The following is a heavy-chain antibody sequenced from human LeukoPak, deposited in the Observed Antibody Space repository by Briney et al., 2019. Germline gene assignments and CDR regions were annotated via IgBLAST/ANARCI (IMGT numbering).Heavy chain of an antibody. CDR2: ISYDGSNK. D-gene: IGHD2-2*01. J-gene: IGHJ5*02. CDR3: ARDLGTVPETMYNWFDP. Sequence: GRSLRLSCAASGFTFSSYAMHWVRQAPGKGLEWVAVISYDGSNKYYADSVKGRFTISRDNSKNALYLQMNSLRAEDTAVYYCARDLGTVPETMYNWFDPWGQGTLVTVSS. CDR1: GFTFSSYA. V-gene: IGHV3-30-3*01.